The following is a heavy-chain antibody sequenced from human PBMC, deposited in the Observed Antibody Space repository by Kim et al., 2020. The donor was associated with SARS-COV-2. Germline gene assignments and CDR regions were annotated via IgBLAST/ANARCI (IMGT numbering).Heavy chain of an antibody. V-gene: IGHV4-4*02. CDR3: AAYYDSSGYRPYYFDY. Sequence: LKSRVTISVDKSKNQFSLKLSSVTAADTAVYYCAAYYDSSGYRPYYFDYWGQGTMVTVSS. J-gene: IGHJ4*02. D-gene: IGHD3-22*01.